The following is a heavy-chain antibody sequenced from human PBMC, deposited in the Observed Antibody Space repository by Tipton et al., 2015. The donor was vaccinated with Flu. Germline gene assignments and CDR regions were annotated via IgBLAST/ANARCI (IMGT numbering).Heavy chain of an antibody. CDR2: INHSGST. D-gene: IGHD3-10*01. V-gene: IGHV4-34*01. J-gene: IGHJ3*02. CDR1: GGSFSGYY. Sequence: TLSLTCAVYGGSFSGYYWSWIRQPPGKGLEWIGEINHSGSTNYNPSLKSRVTISVDTSKNQFSLKLRSVTAADTAVYYCARVMVRGVIPDAFDIWGQGTMVTVSS. CDR3: ARVMVRGVIPDAFDI.